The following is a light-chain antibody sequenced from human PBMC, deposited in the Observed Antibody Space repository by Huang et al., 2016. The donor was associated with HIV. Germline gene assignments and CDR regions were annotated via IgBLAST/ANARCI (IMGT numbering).Light chain of an antibody. CDR2: WAT. CDR1: QTVLYSLNKKNY. J-gene: IGKJ1*01. CDR3: LQYYSVPQT. Sequence: DIVMTQSPDSLAVSPGKRSPINCKSSQTVLYSLNKKNYLAWFQQKPGRPPKLLIYWATTRESGVPDRFSGSGYGTEFTLTINNLQAEDVAVYFCLQYYSVPQTFGHGTKVEIK. V-gene: IGKV4-1*01.